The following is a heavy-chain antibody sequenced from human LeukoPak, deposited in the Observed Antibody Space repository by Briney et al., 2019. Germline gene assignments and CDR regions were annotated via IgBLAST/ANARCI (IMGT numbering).Heavy chain of an antibody. Sequence: SETLSLTCTVSGGSISSSSYYWGWIRQPPGKGLEWIGSIYYSGSTYHNPSLKSRVTISVDTSKNQFSLKLSSVTAADTAVYYCARHENIAVPILFDYWGQGTLVTVSS. CDR3: ARHENIAVPILFDY. CDR1: GGSISSSSYY. V-gene: IGHV4-39*01. D-gene: IGHD6-19*01. J-gene: IGHJ4*02. CDR2: IYYSGST.